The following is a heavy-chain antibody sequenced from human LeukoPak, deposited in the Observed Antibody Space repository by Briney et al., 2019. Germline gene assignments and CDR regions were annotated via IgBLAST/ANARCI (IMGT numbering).Heavy chain of an antibody. CDR1: GYSFTSYW. J-gene: IGHJ6*02. D-gene: IGHD3-22*01. V-gene: IGHV5-51*01. Sequence: GESLKISFKGSGYSFTSYWIGWVRQMPGKGLEWMGIIYPGDSDTRYSPSFQGQVTISADKSISTAYLQWSSLKASDTAMYYCARNRDSSGYYGYYYGMDVWGQGTTVTVSS. CDR3: ARNRDSSGYYGYYYGMDV. CDR2: IYPGDSDT.